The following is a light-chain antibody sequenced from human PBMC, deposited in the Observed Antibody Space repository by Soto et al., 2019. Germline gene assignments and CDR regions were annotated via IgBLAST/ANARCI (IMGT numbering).Light chain of an antibody. J-gene: IGKJ2*01. CDR2: KVS. CDR3: QQYDSYSGT. Sequence: DIQMTQSPFTLSASVGDRVTITCRASQTINNWLAWYQQKPGKAPKLLIYKVSNLESGVPSRFSGSGSGTEFTLTISSLQPDDFATYYCQQYDSYSGTFGQGTKLEIK. CDR1: QTINNW. V-gene: IGKV1-5*03.